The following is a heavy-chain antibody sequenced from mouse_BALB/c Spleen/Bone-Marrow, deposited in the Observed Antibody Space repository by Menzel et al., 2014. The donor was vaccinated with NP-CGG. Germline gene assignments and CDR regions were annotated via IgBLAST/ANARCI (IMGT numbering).Heavy chain of an antibody. J-gene: IGHJ1*01. V-gene: IGHV14-3*02. CDR3: ARGGTTASWYFDV. Sequence: EAKLMESGAELVKPGASVKLSCTASGFNIKDTYMHWVKQRPEQGLEWIGRIDPANGNTKYDPKFQGKATITADTSSNTAYLQLSSLTSEDTAVYYCARGGTTASWYFDVWGAGATVTVST. D-gene: IGHD1-2*01. CDR2: IDPANGNT. CDR1: GFNIKDTY.